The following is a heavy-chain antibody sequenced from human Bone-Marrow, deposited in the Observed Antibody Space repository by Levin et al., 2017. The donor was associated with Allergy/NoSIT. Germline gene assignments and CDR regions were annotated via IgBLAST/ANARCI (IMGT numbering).Heavy chain of an antibody. J-gene: IGHJ4*02. D-gene: IGHD3-22*01. V-gene: IGHV1-46*01. Sequence: GASVKVSCKTSGYSFTDYYIHWVRQAPGQGLEWMGTINPSGGGTSSAQKFKGRVSITKDTSTSTVYMELSSLRSDDTAVYFCARVPADTSSYPSLPDFWGQGTLVTVSS. CDR3: ARVPADTSSYPSLPDF. CDR2: INPSGGGT. CDR1: GYSFTDYY.